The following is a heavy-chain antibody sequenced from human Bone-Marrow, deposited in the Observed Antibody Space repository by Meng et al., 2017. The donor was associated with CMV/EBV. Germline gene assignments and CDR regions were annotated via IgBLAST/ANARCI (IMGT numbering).Heavy chain of an antibody. J-gene: IGHJ4*02. Sequence: GESLKISCAASGFTFSNAWMSWVRQAPGKGLEWVGRIKSKTDGGTTDYAAPVKGRFTISRDDSKNTLYLQMNSLKTEDTAVYYCTTGPHYDFWSGYSNFDYWGQGTLVTVYS. V-gene: IGHV3-15*01. D-gene: IGHD3-3*01. CDR2: IKSKTDGGTT. CDR1: GFTFSNAW. CDR3: TTGPHYDFWSGYSNFDY.